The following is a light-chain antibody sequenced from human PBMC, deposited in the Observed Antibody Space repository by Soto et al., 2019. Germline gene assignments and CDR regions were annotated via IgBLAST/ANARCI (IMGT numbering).Light chain of an antibody. J-gene: IGKJ4*01. CDR2: GAS. Sequence: ETVLTQSPGSLSLSPGERATLSCRASQSVSSSYLAWYQQKPGQAPRLLIYGASSRATGIPDRFSGSGSGTDFTLTIRRVEAEDVGVGGCGGYGSSPLTFGGGTKVEIK. CDR1: QSVSSSY. CDR3: GGYGSSPLT. V-gene: IGKV3-20*01.